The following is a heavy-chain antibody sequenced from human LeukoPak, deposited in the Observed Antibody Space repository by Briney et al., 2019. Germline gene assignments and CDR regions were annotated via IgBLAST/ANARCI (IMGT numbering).Heavy chain of an antibody. J-gene: IGHJ4*02. CDR2: TRNKANSYTT. V-gene: IGHV3-72*01. Sequence: PGGSLRLSCAASGFTFSDHYMDWVRQAPGKGLEWVGRTRNKANSYTTEYAASVKGRFTISRDDSKNSLYLQMNSLKTEDTAVYYCARLTGGAVAGAFDYWGQGTLVTVSS. CDR3: ARLTGGAVAGAFDY. D-gene: IGHD6-19*01. CDR1: GFTFSDHY.